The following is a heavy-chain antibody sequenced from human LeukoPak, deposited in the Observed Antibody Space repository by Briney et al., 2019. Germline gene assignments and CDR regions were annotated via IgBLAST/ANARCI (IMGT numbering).Heavy chain of an antibody. D-gene: IGHD5-24*01. Sequence: GASVKVSCKASGYTFTSYDINWVRQATGQGLEWMGWMNPNSGNTGYAQKFQGRVTITRNTSISTAYMELSSLRSEDTAVYYCARGREMATITICEGLDAFDIWGQGTMVTVSS. CDR1: GYTFTSYD. J-gene: IGHJ3*02. V-gene: IGHV1-8*03. CDR2: MNPNSGNT. CDR3: ARGREMATITICEGLDAFDI.